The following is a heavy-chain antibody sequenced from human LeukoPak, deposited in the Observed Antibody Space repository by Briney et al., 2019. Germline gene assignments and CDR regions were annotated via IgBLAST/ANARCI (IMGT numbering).Heavy chain of an antibody. CDR2: IKPSGGST. D-gene: IGHD2-8*01. V-gene: IGHV1-46*01. Sequence: GASVKVSCKASGYNSISYYMHWVRQAPGQGVEWMGIIKPSGGSTSYAQKFQDRVTMTRDTSTSTVYMELSSLKSEDTAVYYCAREDVVLVDAVRYYYYGMDVWGQGTTVTVSS. J-gene: IGHJ6*02. CDR3: AREDVVLVDAVRYYYYGMDV. CDR1: GYNSISYY.